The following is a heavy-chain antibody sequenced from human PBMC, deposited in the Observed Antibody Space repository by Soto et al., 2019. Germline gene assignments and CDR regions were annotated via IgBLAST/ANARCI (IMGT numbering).Heavy chain of an antibody. CDR1: GYTFTSYY. V-gene: IGHV1-46*03. CDR3: ARDGNGWYDYYGMDV. Sequence: GASVKVSCKASGYTFTSYYMHWVRQAPGQGLEWMGIINPSGGSTSYAQKFQGRVTMTRDTSTSTVYMELSSLRSEDTAVYYCARDGNGWYDYYGMDVWGQGTTVTVSS. D-gene: IGHD6-19*01. J-gene: IGHJ6*02. CDR2: INPSGGST.